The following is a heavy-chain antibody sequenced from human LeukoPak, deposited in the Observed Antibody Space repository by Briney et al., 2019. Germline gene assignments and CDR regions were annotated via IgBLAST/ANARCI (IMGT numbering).Heavy chain of an antibody. D-gene: IGHD6-6*01. CDR1: VFTFSSYG. CDR2: IWYDGSNK. CDR3: ARGEHSSSSALDY. V-gene: IGHV3-33*01. Sequence: GGSLRLSCAASVFTFSSYGMHWVRQAPGKGLEWVAIIWYDGSNKYYADSVKGRFTISRDNSKNTLYLQMNSLRPEDTAVYYCARGEHSSSSALDYWGQGTLVTVSS. J-gene: IGHJ4*02.